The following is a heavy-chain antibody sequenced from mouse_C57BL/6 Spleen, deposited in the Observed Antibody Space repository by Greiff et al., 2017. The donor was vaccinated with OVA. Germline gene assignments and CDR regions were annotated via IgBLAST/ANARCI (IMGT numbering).Heavy chain of an antibody. Sequence: QVQLQQPGAELVKPGASVKLSCKASGYTFTSYWMHWVKQRPGQGLEWIGMIHPNSGSTNYNEKFKSKATLTVDKSSSTAYMQLSSLTSEDSAVYYCARYDGTPSMDYWGQGTSVTVSS. CDR2: IHPNSGST. CDR3: ARYDGTPSMDY. CDR1: GYTFTSYW. V-gene: IGHV1-64*01. D-gene: IGHD2-3*01. J-gene: IGHJ4*01.